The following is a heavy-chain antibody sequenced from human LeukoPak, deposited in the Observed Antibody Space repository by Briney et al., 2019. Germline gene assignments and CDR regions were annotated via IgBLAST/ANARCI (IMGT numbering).Heavy chain of an antibody. Sequence: GGSLRLSCAASGFTFSSYAMSWVRQAPGKGLEWVSAISGSGGSTYYADSVKGRFTISRDNSKSTLYLQMNSLRAEDTAVYYCATRLRGGIAVAGTWVSDIWGQGTMVTVSS. CDR3: ATRLRGGIAVAGTWVSDI. CDR2: ISGSGGST. CDR1: GFTFSSYA. V-gene: IGHV3-23*01. J-gene: IGHJ3*02. D-gene: IGHD6-19*01.